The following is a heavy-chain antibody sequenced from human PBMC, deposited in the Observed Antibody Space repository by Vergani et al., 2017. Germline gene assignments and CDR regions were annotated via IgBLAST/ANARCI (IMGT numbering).Heavy chain of an antibody. J-gene: IGHJ1*01. Sequence: QVHLVESGGGVVQSGRSLRLSCAASGFNFNIYGMHWVRQAPGKGLEWVAIISYDGRNQNYGDSVKGRFTVSRDNGEYSLLLQMNSLRPEDTAVYYCASGVAGYHLATQYFQHWGQGTLVTVSS. V-gene: IGHV3-33*05. D-gene: IGHD2-2*01. CDR3: ASGVAGYHLATQYFQH. CDR1: GFNFNIYG. CDR2: ISYDGRNQ.